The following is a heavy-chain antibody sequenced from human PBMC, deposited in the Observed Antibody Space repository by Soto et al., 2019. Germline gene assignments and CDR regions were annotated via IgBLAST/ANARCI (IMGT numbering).Heavy chain of an antibody. Sequence: QVQLVESGGGVVQPGRSLRLSCAASGFTFSSYAMHWVRQAPGKGLEWVAVISYDGSNKYYADSVKGRFTISRDHSKTTLYLQMNSLRAEDTAVYYCAXDGPRGERWYRSPSGLDYWGQGTLVTVX. CDR1: GFTFSSYA. CDR3: AXDGPRGERWYRSPSGLDY. CDR2: ISYDGSNK. D-gene: IGHD1-26*01. V-gene: IGHV3-30-3*01. J-gene: IGHJ4*02.